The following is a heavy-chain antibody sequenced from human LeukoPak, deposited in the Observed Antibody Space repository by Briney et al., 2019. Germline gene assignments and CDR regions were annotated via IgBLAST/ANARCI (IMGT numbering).Heavy chain of an antibody. V-gene: IGHV4-34*01. Sequence: SETLSLTCAVYGGSFSGYYWSWIRQPPGKGLEWIGEINHSGSTNYNPSLKSRVTISVDTSKNQFSLKLSSVTAADTAVYYCAREERDGSGSYYWGQGTLVTVSS. J-gene: IGHJ4*02. CDR3: AREERDGSGSYY. CDR2: INHSGST. CDR1: GGSFSGYY. D-gene: IGHD3-10*01.